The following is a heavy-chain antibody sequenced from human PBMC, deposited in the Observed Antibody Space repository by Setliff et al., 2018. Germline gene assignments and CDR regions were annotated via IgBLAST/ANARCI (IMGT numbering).Heavy chain of an antibody. V-gene: IGHV4-34*01. D-gene: IGHD2-8*01. Sequence: TLSLTCAVYGGSFSGYYWSWIRQPPGKGLEWIGEINHSGSTNYNPSLKSRVTISVDTPKNQFSLKLSSVTAADTAVYYCASVDIVLMVYALWGQGTLGTVSS. J-gene: IGHJ4*02. CDR2: INHSGST. CDR1: GGSFSGYY. CDR3: ASVDIVLMVYAL.